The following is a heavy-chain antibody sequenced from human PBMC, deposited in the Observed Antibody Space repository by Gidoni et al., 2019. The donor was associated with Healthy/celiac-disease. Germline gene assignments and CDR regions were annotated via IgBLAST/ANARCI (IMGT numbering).Heavy chain of an antibody. D-gene: IGHD1-26*01. Sequence: ELKLVESGGGLIKPGGSHRLSCPASGFTFSNAWMSWVRQAPGKGLEWVGRSKSKTDGGTTDYAAPVKGRFTISRDDSKNTLYLQMNSLKTEDTAVYYCTTDLGVGATAFDYWGQGTLVTVSS. CDR3: TTDLGVGATAFDY. CDR2: SKSKTDGGTT. J-gene: IGHJ4*02. V-gene: IGHV3-15*01. CDR1: GFTFSNAW.